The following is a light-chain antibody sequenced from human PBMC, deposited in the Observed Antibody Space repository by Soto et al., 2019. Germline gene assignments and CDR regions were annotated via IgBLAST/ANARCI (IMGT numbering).Light chain of an antibody. Sequence: QSVLTQPASGYGSPGQSITISCTGTSSDVGGYSYISWYQHNPGRAPKLMIYDVSNRPSGVSDRFSGSKSGNTASLTISRLQAEDEADYCCSSYTTSSTYVFGSGTKVTV. CDR1: SSDVGGYSY. CDR3: SSYTTSSTYV. V-gene: IGLV2-14*03. CDR2: DVS. J-gene: IGLJ1*01.